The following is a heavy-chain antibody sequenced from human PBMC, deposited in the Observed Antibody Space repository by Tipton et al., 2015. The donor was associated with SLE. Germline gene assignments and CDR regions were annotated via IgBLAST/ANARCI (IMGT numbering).Heavy chain of an antibody. D-gene: IGHD1-20*01. CDR3: ARDPPGYNWNGPGGY. J-gene: IGHJ4*02. Sequence: QLVQSGGGLVQPGGSLRLSCAASGFTVSSNYMSWVRQAPGKGLEWVSVIYSGGSTYYADTVKGRFTISRDNSKNTLYLQMNSLRAEDTAVYYCARDPPGYNWNGPGGYWGQGTLVTVSS. V-gene: IGHV3-66*02. CDR1: GFTVSSNY. CDR2: IYSGGST.